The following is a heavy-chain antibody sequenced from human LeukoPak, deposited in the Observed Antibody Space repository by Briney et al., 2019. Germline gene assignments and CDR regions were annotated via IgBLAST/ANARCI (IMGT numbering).Heavy chain of an antibody. J-gene: IGHJ4*02. V-gene: IGHV4-59*01. CDR1: GGSISSYY. CDR2: IYYSGST. Sequence: SETLSLTCTVSGGSISSYYWSWIRQPPGKGLEWIGYIYYSGSTNYNPSLKSRVTISVDTSKNQSSLKLSSVTAADTAVYYCARVNDYGDSKIDYWGQGTLVTVSS. D-gene: IGHD4-17*01. CDR3: ARVNDYGDSKIDY.